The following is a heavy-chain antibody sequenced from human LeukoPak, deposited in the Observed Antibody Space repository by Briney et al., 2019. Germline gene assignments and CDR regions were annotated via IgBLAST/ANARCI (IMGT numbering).Heavy chain of an antibody. D-gene: IGHD3-3*01. CDR1: GFTVSSNY. J-gene: IGHJ4*02. CDR2: LSYDGNNK. V-gene: IGHV3-30-3*01. Sequence: GGSLRLSCAASGFTVSSNYMSWVRQAPGKGLEWVAVLSYDGNNKYYADSVKGRFTISRDNSKNTLYLQMNSLRAEDTAVFYCARANAPSYTIFGGVFDFWGQGTLVTVSS. CDR3: ARANAPSYTIFGGVFDF.